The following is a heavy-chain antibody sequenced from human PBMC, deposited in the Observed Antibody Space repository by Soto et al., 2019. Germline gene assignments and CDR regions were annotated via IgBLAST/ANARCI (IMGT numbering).Heavy chain of an antibody. CDR2: ISWDSGRI. J-gene: IGHJ1*01. CDR1: GFSIDDFA. D-gene: IGHD5-18*01. Sequence: GGSLRLSCAASGFSIDDFAMHWVRQAPGKDLEAVSTISWDSGRIRYADSVTGGFSVSRDNAKNSLFLQMSSLKREDTAFYFFAKDKAARYGAYECTWLESWGKGTLVTVSS. V-gene: IGHV3-9*01. CDR3: AKDKAARYGAYECTWLES.